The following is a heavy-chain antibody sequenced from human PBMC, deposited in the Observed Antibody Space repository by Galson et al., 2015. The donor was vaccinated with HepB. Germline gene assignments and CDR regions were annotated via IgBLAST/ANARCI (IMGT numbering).Heavy chain of an antibody. Sequence: TCSVSDLSLTNPRVGVSWIRQPPGKALEWLAHIFSNDGKSYSTSLRSRLTISKDPSKGQVVLTMNNVGPVDTATYFCARAEGSVLLFWGQGTPFPVSS. CDR3: ARAEGSVLLF. CDR2: IFSNDGK. J-gene: IGHJ4*02. D-gene: IGHD2/OR15-2a*01. V-gene: IGHV2-26*01. CDR1: DLSLTNPRVG.